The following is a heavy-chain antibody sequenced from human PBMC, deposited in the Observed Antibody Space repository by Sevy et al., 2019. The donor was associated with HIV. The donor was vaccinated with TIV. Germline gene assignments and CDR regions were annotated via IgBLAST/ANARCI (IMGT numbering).Heavy chain of an antibody. CDR2: IWYDGTNK. CDR3: ARYRDGYNYDY. J-gene: IGHJ4*02. CDR1: EFSFSSYS. Sequence: GGSLRLSCAASEFSFSSYSMNWVRQAPGQGLEWVALIWYDGTNKYYADSVKGRFTISRDNSKNTLSLQMNSLRAEDTAVYYCARYRDGYNYDYWGQGTLVTVSS. D-gene: IGHD5-12*01. V-gene: IGHV3-33*08.